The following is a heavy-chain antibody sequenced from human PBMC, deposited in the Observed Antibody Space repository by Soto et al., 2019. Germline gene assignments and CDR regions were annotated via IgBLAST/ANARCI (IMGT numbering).Heavy chain of an antibody. CDR3: ARQSSGGWEDLIDY. J-gene: IGHJ4*02. CDR2: SYYSGST. Sequence: SETLSLTCTVSGGSISSYYWSWIRQPPGKGLEWIGYSYYSGSTNYNPSLKSRVTISVDTSKNQFSLKLSPVTAADTAVYYCARQSSGGWEDLIDYWGQGTLVTVSS. D-gene: IGHD6-19*01. CDR1: GGSISSYY. V-gene: IGHV4-59*08.